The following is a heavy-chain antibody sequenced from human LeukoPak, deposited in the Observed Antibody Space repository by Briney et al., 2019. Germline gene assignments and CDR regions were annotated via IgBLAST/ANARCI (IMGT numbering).Heavy chain of an antibody. J-gene: IGHJ4*02. CDR3: TNWTWIQLWLADY. Sequence: GRSLRLSCAASAFTFSNACMSWVRHAPGKGLEWVGHIKNKTDGGTTDYAAPVKGRFTISRNDSKNTLYLQMLRMKTGDSVLYYCTNWTWIQLWLADYWGQGTLVTVYS. CDR1: AFTFSNAC. CDR2: IKNKTDGGTT. V-gene: IGHV3-15*01. D-gene: IGHD5-18*01.